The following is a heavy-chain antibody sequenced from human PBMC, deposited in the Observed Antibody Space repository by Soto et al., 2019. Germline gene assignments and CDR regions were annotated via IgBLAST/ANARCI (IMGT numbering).Heavy chain of an antibody. CDR3: ARLAVAGTTDGY. V-gene: IGHV1-69*13. Sequence: SVKVSCKASGGTFSSYAISWVRQAPGQGLEWMGGIIPIFGTANYAQKFQGRVTITADESTSTAYMELSSLRSEDTAVYYCARLAVAGTTDGYWGQGTLVTVSS. CDR2: IIPIFGTA. D-gene: IGHD6-19*01. CDR1: GGTFSSYA. J-gene: IGHJ4*02.